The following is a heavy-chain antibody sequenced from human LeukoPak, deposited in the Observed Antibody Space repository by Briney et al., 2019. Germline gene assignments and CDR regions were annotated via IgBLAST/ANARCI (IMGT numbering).Heavy chain of an antibody. CDR1: GGTFSSYA. D-gene: IGHD1/OR15-1a*01. Sequence: GASVKVSCKASGGTFSSYAISWGRQAPGQGLEWMGRIIPILGIANYAQKFQGRVTITADKSTSTAYMELSSLRSEATAVYYCARDQTGTSDYWGQGTLVTVSS. CDR3: ARDQTGTSDY. CDR2: IIPILGIA. V-gene: IGHV1-69*04. J-gene: IGHJ4*02.